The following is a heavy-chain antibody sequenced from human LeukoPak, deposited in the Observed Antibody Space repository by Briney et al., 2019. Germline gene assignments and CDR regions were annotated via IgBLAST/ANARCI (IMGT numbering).Heavy chain of an antibody. D-gene: IGHD3-10*01. J-gene: IGHJ4*02. CDR3: AKDRFKITMVRGAYNDY. Sequence: PGGSLRLSCAASGFTFSSYAMSWVRQAPGKGLEWVSAISGSGGSTYYADSVKGRFTISRDNSKNTLYLQMDSLRAEDTAVYYCAKDRFKITMVRGAYNDYWGQGTLVTVSS. CDR2: ISGSGGST. V-gene: IGHV3-23*01. CDR1: GFTFSSYA.